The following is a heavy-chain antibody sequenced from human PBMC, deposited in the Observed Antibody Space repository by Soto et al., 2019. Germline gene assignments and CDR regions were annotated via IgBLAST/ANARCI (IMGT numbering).Heavy chain of an antibody. CDR1: GGSFSGYY. V-gene: IGHV4-34*01. Sequence: NPSETLSLTCAVYGGSFSGYYWSWIRQPPGKGLEWIGEINHSGSTNYNPSLKSRVTISVDTSKNQFSLKLSSVTAADTAVYYCARCRAPGIAVAGRRGWFDPWGQGTLVTVSS. CDR3: ARCRAPGIAVAGRRGWFDP. D-gene: IGHD6-19*01. J-gene: IGHJ5*02. CDR2: INHSGST.